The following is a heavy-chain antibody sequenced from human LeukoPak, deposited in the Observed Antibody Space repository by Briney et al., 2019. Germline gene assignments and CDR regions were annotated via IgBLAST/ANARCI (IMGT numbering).Heavy chain of an antibody. J-gene: IGHJ4*02. V-gene: IGHV1-2*02. CDR2: INPNSGGT. CDR3: ARGYYYDSSGYNYFDY. D-gene: IGHD3-22*01. CDR1: GYTFTSYD. Sequence: ASVKVSCKASGYTFTSYDINWVRQATGQGLEWMGWINPNSGGTNYAQKFQGRVTMTRDTSISTAYMELSRLRSDDTAVYYCARGYYYDSSGYNYFDYWGQGTLVTVSS.